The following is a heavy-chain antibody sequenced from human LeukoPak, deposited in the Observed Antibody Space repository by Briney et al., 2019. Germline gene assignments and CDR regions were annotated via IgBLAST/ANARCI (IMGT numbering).Heavy chain of an antibody. V-gene: IGHV4-34*01. CDR3: ASLRGASYYYDSSGYLAY. D-gene: IGHD3-22*01. CDR1: GGSFSGYY. Sequence: SETLSLTCAVYGGSFSGYYWSWIGQPPGKGLEWIGEINHSGSTNYNPSLKSRVTISVDTSKNQFSLKLSSVTAADTAVYYCASLRGASYYYDSSGYLAYWGQGTLVTVSS. J-gene: IGHJ4*02. CDR2: INHSGST.